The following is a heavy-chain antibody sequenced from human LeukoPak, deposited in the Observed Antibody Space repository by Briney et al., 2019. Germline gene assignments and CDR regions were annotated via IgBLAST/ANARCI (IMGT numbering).Heavy chain of an antibody. V-gene: IGHV3-48*04. CDR3: ARGDDGAY. CDR1: GFTFDIYG. CDR2: ISSGSSPK. J-gene: IGHJ4*02. D-gene: IGHD3-16*01. Sequence: GRSLRLSCAASGFTFDIYGINWIRQAPGKGLEWVSHISSGSSPKYYADSVRGRFTISRDNAKKSLYLQMNSLRVEDTAVYYCARGDDGAYWGQGTLVTVSS.